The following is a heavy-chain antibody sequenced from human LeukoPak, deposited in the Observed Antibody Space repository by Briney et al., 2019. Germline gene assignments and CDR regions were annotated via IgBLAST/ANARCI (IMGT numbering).Heavy chain of an antibody. V-gene: IGHV4-39*07. CDR3: AKGRGYYGSGNYARFFYYYMDV. CDR1: GGSISSSSYY. Sequence: SETLSLTCTVSGGSISSSSYYWGWIRQPPGKGLEWIGSIYYSGSTYDSPSLKSRVTISVDTSKNQYSLKLSSVTAADTAVYYCAKGRGYYGSGNYARFFYYYMDVWGKGTTVTISS. D-gene: IGHD3-10*01. CDR2: IYYSGST. J-gene: IGHJ6*03.